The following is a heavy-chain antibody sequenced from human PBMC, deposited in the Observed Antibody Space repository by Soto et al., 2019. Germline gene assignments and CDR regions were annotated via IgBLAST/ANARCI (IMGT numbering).Heavy chain of an antibody. CDR3: AQSWGYNAALDY. Sequence: QVQLVESGGGVVQPGRSLRLSCAASGFTFSSYGMHWVRQAPGNGLEWVAVISYDGSNKYYADSVKGRFTISRDNSKNTLYLQINSLRAEDTAVYYCAQSWGYNAALDYWGQGTLVTVSS. J-gene: IGHJ4*02. CDR1: GFTFSSYG. CDR2: ISYDGSNK. D-gene: IGHD3-10*01. V-gene: IGHV3-30*03.